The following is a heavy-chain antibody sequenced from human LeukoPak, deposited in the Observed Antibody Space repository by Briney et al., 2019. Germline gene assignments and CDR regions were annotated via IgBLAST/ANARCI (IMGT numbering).Heavy chain of an antibody. CDR3: AKNRGGSSYYFDY. V-gene: IGHV3-23*01. CDR2: ISGSGGST. Sequence: GGSLRLSCAASGFTFSSYAMSWGRQAPGKGLEWVSAISGSGGSTYYADSVKGRFTISRDNSQNTLYLQMNSLRAEDTAVYYCAKNRGGSSYYFDYWGQGTLVTVSS. CDR1: GFTFSSYA. J-gene: IGHJ4*02. D-gene: IGHD3-10*01.